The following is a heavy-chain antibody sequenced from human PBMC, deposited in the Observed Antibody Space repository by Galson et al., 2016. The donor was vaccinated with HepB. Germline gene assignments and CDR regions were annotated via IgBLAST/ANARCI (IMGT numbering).Heavy chain of an antibody. J-gene: IGHJ5*02. D-gene: IGHD3-22*01. CDR1: GDTFSTYA. CDR3: ARTYYYDTSGYYPRYNWFDP. Sequence: SGDTFSTYAISWVRQAPGEGLEWMGGIIPRFGTPNYAQRFQGRVTITADISTRTAYMELSSLRSEDTALYFCARTYYYDTSGYYPRYNWFDPWGRGTQVTVSS. CDR2: IIPRFGTP. V-gene: IGHV1-69*06.